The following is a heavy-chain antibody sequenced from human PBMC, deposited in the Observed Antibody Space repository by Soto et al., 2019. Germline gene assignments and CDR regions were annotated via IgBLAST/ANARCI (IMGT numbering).Heavy chain of an antibody. CDR2: IYYSGST. CDR3: ARRDGGYAFDI. D-gene: IGHD3-10*01. J-gene: IGHJ3*02. Sequence: QVQLQESGPGLVKPSQTLSLTCTVSGGSISSGGYYWSWIRQHPGKGLEWIGYIYYSGSTYYNPSLKIRVSISVDPSKNQFSLKLSSVTAADTAVYYWARRDGGYAFDIWGQGTMVTVSS. V-gene: IGHV4-31*03. CDR1: GGSISSGGYY.